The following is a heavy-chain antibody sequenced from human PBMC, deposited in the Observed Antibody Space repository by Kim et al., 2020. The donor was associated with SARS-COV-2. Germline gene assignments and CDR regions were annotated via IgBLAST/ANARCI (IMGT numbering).Heavy chain of an antibody. CDR3: AGLGGAMVRGVIGY. V-gene: IGHV4-34*01. Sequence: NPSLQSRVTIRVDTSKNQFSLKLSSVTAAESAVYYCAGLGGAMVRGVIGYWGQGTLVTVSS. J-gene: IGHJ4*02. D-gene: IGHD3-10*01.